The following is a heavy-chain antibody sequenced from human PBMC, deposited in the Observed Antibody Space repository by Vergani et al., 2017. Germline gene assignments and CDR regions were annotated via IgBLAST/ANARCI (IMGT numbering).Heavy chain of an antibody. D-gene: IGHD2-15*01. CDR3: ARGGGYCSGGSCYLYYYYYYMDV. CDR2: IIPIFGTA. CDR1: GGTFSSYA. Sequence: QVQLVQSGAEVKKPGSSVKVSCKASGGTFSSYAISWVRQAPGKGLEWMGRIIPIFGTANYAQKFQGRVTITADESTSTAYMELSSLRSEDTAVYYCARGGGYCSGGSCYLYYYYYYMDVWGKGTTVTVSS. V-gene: IGHV1-69*18. J-gene: IGHJ6*03.